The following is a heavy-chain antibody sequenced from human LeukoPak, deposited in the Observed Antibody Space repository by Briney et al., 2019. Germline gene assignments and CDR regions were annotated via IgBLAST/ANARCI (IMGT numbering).Heavy chain of an antibody. Sequence: PGGSLRLSCAASGFTFSSYSMNWVRQAPGKGLEWVSAISGSGGSTYYADSVKGRFTISRDNSKNTLYLQMNSLRAEDTAVYYCAKALHDDILTGYWDYFDYWGQGTLVTVSS. D-gene: IGHD3-9*01. CDR2: ISGSGGST. J-gene: IGHJ4*02. CDR3: AKALHDDILTGYWDYFDY. V-gene: IGHV3-23*01. CDR1: GFTFSSYS.